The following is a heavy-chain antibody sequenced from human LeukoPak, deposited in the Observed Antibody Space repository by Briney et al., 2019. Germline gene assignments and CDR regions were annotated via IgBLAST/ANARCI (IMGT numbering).Heavy chain of an antibody. CDR3: ARGDYDSSGLFDY. V-gene: IGHV4-59*11. Sequence: SETLSLTCTVSGGPISSHYWSWIRQPPGKGLEWIGYIYYSGSTNYNPSLKSRGTISVDTSKNQFSLKLSSGTAADTAVYHCARGDYDSSGLFDYWGQGTLVTVSS. CDR1: GGPISSHY. J-gene: IGHJ4*02. CDR2: IYYSGST. D-gene: IGHD3-22*01.